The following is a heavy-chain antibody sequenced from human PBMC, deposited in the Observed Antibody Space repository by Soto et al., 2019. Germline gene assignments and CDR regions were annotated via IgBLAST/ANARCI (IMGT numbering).Heavy chain of an antibody. CDR1: GFTFSSYG. Sequence: QVQLVESGGGVVQPGRSLKLSCAASGFTFSSYGMHWVRQAPGKGLEWVAVIWYDGSNKYYADSVKGRFTISRDNSKNTLYLQMNSLRAEDTAVYYCARALDTAMVRGRYYYYRMDVWGQGTTVTVSS. CDR2: IWYDGSNK. CDR3: ARALDTAMVRGRYYYYRMDV. V-gene: IGHV3-33*01. D-gene: IGHD5-18*01. J-gene: IGHJ6*02.